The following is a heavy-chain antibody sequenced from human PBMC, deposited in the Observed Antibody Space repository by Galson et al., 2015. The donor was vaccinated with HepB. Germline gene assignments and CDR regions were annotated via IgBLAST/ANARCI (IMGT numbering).Heavy chain of an antibody. CDR1: GFTFTKYY. J-gene: IGHJ4*02. V-gene: IGHV1-46*03. CDR2: LNPRAYST. CDR3: ATRVDSGFDY. D-gene: IGHD3-9*01. Sequence: SVKVSCKASGFTFTKYYIHWVRQAPGQGLEWMGILNPRAYSTTYAQKFQAGLTRPGDPSPTTVYMELSSLRSEDTAVYYCATRVDSGFDYWGQGTLVTVSS.